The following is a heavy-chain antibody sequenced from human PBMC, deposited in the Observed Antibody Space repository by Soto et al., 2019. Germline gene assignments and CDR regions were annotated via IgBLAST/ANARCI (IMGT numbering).Heavy chain of an antibody. D-gene: IGHD3-3*01. CDR3: AKDIYYDFWSGYSTAYYGMDV. CDR2: ISYDGSNK. CDR1: GFTFSSYG. V-gene: IGHV3-30*18. Sequence: QVQLVESGGGVVQPGRSLRLSCAASGFTFSSYGVHWVRQAPGKGLEWVAVISYDGSNKYYADSVKGRFTISRDNSKNTLYLQMNSLRAEDTAVYYCAKDIYYDFWSGYSTAYYGMDVWGQGTTVTVSS. J-gene: IGHJ6*02.